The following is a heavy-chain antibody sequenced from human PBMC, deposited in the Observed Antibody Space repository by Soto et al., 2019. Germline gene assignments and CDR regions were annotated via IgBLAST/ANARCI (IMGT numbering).Heavy chain of an antibody. D-gene: IGHD3-10*01. V-gene: IGHV3-23*01. CDR3: AKGRFGDLLRDFDY. J-gene: IGHJ4*02. Sequence: EVQLLESGGGLVQPGGSLRLSCAASGFTFSNNAMNWVRQATGKGLEWVSGITGSGDSTYHADSVKGRFTISRDNSKNTLYLQMNSLSAEDTAVYYCAKGRFGDLLRDFDYWGQGPLVTVSS. CDR1: GFTFSNNA. CDR2: ITGSGDST.